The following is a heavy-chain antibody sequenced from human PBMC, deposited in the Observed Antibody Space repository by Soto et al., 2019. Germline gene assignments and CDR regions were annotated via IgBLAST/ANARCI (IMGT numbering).Heavy chain of an antibody. CDR1: GGSFSDYF. Sequence: PSETLSLTCGVSGGSFSDYFWSWIRQPPGKGLEWIGAILHSGSASYSPSLKSRVTMSLDTSKNQLSLNLSSVTAADTAVYYCARQVPAAIRLGWFDPWGQGTLVTVPS. CDR3: ARQVPAAIRLGWFDP. CDR2: ILHSGSA. J-gene: IGHJ5*02. V-gene: IGHV4-34*12. D-gene: IGHD2-2*02.